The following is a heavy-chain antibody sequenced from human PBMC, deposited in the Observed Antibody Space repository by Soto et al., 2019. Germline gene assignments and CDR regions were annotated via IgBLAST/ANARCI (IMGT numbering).Heavy chain of an antibody. D-gene: IGHD2-8*01. V-gene: IGHV3-30-3*01. Sequence: GGSLRLSCAASGFTFSSYAMHWVRQAPGKGLEWVAVISYDGSNKYYADSVKGRFTISRDNSKNTLYLQMNSLRAEDKDVYYCARDGFVYCNNGVCYRGDYGMDVWGQGTTVTVSS. J-gene: IGHJ6*02. CDR3: ARDGFVYCNNGVCYRGDYGMDV. CDR2: ISYDGSNK. CDR1: GFTFSSYA.